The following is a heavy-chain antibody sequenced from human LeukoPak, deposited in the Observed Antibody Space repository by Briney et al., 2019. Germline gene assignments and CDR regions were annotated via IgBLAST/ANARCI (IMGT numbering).Heavy chain of an antibody. D-gene: IGHD3-16*01. V-gene: IGHV4-31*03. CDR3: ARGPGGQGVGDAFDI. CDR2: IYYSGGT. CDR1: GGSISSGGYY. J-gene: IGHJ3*02. Sequence: TLSLTCTVSGGSISSGGYYWSWIRQHPGKGLEWIGYIYYSGGTYYNPSLKSRDTISVDTSKNQFSLKPSSVTAADTAVYYCARGPGGQGVGDAFDIWGQGTMVTVSS.